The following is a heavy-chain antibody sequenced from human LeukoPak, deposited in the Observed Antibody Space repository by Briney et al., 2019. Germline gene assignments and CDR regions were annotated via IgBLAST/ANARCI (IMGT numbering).Heavy chain of an antibody. CDR2: IYYSGST. D-gene: IGHD2-15*01. J-gene: IGHJ4*02. V-gene: IGHV4-31*03. CDR1: GGSISSGDYY. CDR3: ARYCSGGSCYSGFDY. Sequence: SQTLSLTCTVSGGSISSGDYYWSWIRQHPGKGLEWIGYIYYSGSTYYNPSLKSRVTISVDTSKNQFSLKLSSVTAADTAVYYCARYCSGGSCYSGFDYWGQGTLVTVSS.